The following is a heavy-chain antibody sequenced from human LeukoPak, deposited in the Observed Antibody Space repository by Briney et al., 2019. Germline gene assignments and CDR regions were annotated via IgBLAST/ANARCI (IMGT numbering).Heavy chain of an antibody. J-gene: IGHJ4*02. V-gene: IGHV4-39*01. Sequence: SETLSLTCTVSGGSISSSSYYWGWIRQPPGEGLEWIGSIYDSGSTYYNPSLKIRVTISVDTSKNQFSLKLSSVTAADTAVYYSARTGGAYCSGGSCYSNSVFDYWGQGTLVTVSS. CDR3: ARTGGAYCSGGSCYSNSVFDY. D-gene: IGHD2-15*01. CDR1: GGSISSSSYY. CDR2: IYDSGST.